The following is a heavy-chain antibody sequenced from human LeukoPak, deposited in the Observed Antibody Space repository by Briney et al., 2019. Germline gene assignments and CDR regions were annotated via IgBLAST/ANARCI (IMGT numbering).Heavy chain of an antibody. CDR3: TRQWVDTAGEDI. CDR1: GFTFSGSA. CDR2: IRSKANSYAT. Sequence: GGSLRLSCAASGFTFSGSAMHWVRQASGKGLERVGRIRSKANSYATAYAASVKGRFTISRDDSKNTAYLQMNSLKTEDTAVYYCTRQWVDTAGEDIWGQGTMVTVSS. D-gene: IGHD5-18*01. J-gene: IGHJ3*02. V-gene: IGHV3-73*01.